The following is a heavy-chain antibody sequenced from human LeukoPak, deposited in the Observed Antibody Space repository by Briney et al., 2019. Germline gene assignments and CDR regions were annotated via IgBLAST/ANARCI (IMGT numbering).Heavy chain of an antibody. CDR3: ARARRAAAGIPGPLGY. V-gene: IGHV4-59*08. J-gene: IGHJ4*02. CDR1: GGSIRDYY. D-gene: IGHD6-13*01. Sequence: PSETLSLTCTVSGGSIRDYYWSWVRQPPGKALEWIRYVYYNGNTNYNPSFTSRITISAYTTNNQCSLKLRSVTAADTAVYYCARARRAAAGIPGPLGYWGQGTLVTVSS. CDR2: VYYNGNT.